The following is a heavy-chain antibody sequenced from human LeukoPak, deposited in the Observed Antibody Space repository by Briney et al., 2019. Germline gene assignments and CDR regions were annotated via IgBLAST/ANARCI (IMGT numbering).Heavy chain of an antibody. CDR3: ARVVAYSYGWGPFDY. Sequence: PGGSLRLSCAASGFTFSSYSMNWVRQAPGKGLEWVSSISSSSSYIYYADSVKGRFTISRDNAKNSLYLQMNSLRAEDTAVYYCARVVAYSYGWGPFDYWGQGTLVTVSS. J-gene: IGHJ4*02. CDR1: GFTFSSYS. V-gene: IGHV3-21*01. D-gene: IGHD5-18*01. CDR2: ISSSSSYI.